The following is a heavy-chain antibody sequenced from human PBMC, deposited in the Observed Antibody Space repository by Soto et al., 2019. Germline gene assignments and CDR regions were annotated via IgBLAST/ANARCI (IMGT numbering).Heavy chain of an antibody. J-gene: IGHJ3*02. V-gene: IGHV5-51*01. CDR3: ARSIAVAGNMGGAFDI. D-gene: IGHD6-19*01. CDR1: GYSFTSYW. CDR2: IYPGESDT. Sequence: GESLKISCKGSGYSFTSYWIGWVRQMPGKGLEWMGIIYPGESDTRYSPSFQGQVTISADKSISTAYLQWSSLKASDTAMYYCARSIAVAGNMGGAFDIWGQGTMVTVSS.